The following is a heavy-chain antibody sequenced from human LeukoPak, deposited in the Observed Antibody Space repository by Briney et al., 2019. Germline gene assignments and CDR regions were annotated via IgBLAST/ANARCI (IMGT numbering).Heavy chain of an antibody. CDR1: GYTFTSYA. J-gene: IGHJ5*02. CDR3: ARIRYCSSTSCYRFDP. V-gene: IGHV7-4-1*02. Sequence: ASVRVSCKASGYTFTSYAMNWVRQAPGQGLEWMGWINTNTGNPTYAQGFTGRFVFSLDTSVSTAYLQISSLKAEDTAVYYCARIRYCSSTSCYRFDPWGQGTLVTVSS. D-gene: IGHD2-2*02. CDR2: INTNTGNP.